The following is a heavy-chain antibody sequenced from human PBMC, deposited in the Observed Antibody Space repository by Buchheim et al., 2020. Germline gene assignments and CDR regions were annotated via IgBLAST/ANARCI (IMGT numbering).Heavy chain of an antibody. Sequence: EVQLVESGGGLVEPGGSLRLSCAASGFSFSGYSMNWVRQAPGEGLEWVSIISRGSDDIHYADSVKGRFPILRDNAKDPLSTQMNSLRLEDTAVYYCARGEVEETRFLDSWGQGTL. V-gene: IGHV3-21*01. D-gene: IGHD1-1*01. CDR2: ISRGSDDI. J-gene: IGHJ4*02. CDR1: GFSFSGYS. CDR3: ARGEVEETRFLDS.